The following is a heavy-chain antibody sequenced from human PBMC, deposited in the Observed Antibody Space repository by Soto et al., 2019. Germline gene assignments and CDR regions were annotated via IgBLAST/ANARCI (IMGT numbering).Heavy chain of an antibody. CDR3: ARAKAVVIAALDI. CDR1: GFMFNNSA. Sequence: RLSCKASGFMFNNSAMTWVRQAPGQGLQWVASVSDNGGSRGGTYYADSVKGRFTISRDYSKNTLYLQLDSLTGADTAVYYCARAKAVVIAALDIWGQGTMVTVSS. J-gene: IGHJ3*02. CDR2: VSDNGGSRGGT. D-gene: IGHD2-21*01. V-gene: IGHV3-23*01.